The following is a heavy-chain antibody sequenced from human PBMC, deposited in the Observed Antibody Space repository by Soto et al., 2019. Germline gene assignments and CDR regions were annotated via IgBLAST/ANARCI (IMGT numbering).Heavy chain of an antibody. D-gene: IGHD3-22*01. V-gene: IGHV3-33*01. CDR2: IWYDGSNK. J-gene: IGHJ4*02. CDR1: GFTFSSYG. CDR3: ARVGDTMTLDY. Sequence: QVQLVESGGGVVQPGRSLRLSCAASGFTFSSYGMHWVRQAPGKGLEWVAVIWYDGSNKYYADSVKGRFTISRDNSKNTRYLQMNSLRAEDTAVYYCARVGDTMTLDYWGQGTLVTVSS.